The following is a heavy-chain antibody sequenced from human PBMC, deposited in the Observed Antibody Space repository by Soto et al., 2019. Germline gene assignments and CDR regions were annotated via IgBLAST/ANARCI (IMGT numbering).Heavy chain of an antibody. CDR2: INSDGRST. J-gene: IGHJ4*02. D-gene: IGHD3-9*01. Sequence: EVQLVESGGGLVQPGGSLRLSCAASGFTFSSHWMHWVRHAPGKGLVWVSRINSDGRSTTNADSVKGRFTISRDNARNTLYLQMNSLRAEDTAVYYCARGSSWTGYSAQFDSWGQGTLVTVAS. CDR3: ARGSSWTGYSAQFDS. CDR1: GFTFSSHW. V-gene: IGHV3-74*01.